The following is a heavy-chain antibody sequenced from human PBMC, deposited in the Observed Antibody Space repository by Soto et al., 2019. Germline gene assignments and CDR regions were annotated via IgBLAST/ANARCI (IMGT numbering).Heavy chain of an antibody. CDR1: GGSFSGYY. Sequence: SETLSLTCAVYGGSFSGYYWSWIRQPPGKGLEWIGEINHSGSTNYNPSLKSRVTISVDTSKNQFSLKLSSVTAADTAVYYCARGRDPNGGFDYWGQGTMVTVYS. J-gene: IGHJ4*02. CDR2: INHSGST. D-gene: IGHD3-16*01. V-gene: IGHV4-34*01. CDR3: ARGRDPNGGFDY.